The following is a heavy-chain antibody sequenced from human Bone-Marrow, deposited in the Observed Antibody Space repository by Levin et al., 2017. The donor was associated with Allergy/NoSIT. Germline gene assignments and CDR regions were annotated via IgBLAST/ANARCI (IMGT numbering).Heavy chain of an antibody. J-gene: IGHJ6*03. CDR3: ARDLNRKLGYCSSTSCIALRDYMDV. Sequence: GESLKISCKASGYTFTSYAMNWVRQAPGQGLEWMGWINTNTGNPTYAQGFTGRFVFSLDTSVSTAYLQISSLKAEDTAVYYCARDLNRKLGYCSSTSCIALRDYMDVWGKGTTVTVSS. CDR2: INTNTGNP. D-gene: IGHD2-2*01. CDR1: GYTFTSYA. V-gene: IGHV7-4-1*02.